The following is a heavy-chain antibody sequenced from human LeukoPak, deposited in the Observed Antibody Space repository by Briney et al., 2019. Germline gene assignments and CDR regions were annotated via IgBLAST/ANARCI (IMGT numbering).Heavy chain of an antibody. CDR3: ARDGPIFGVDIGDY. J-gene: IGHJ4*02. V-gene: IGHV3-11*04. CDR1: GFTFSDYY. CDR2: ISTSGTTI. Sequence: GGSLRLSCAASGFTFSDYYMSWIRQAPGKGLEWISYISTSGTTIYYADSVKGRFTISRDNAKNSLYLQMNSLRAEDTAVYYCARDGPIFGVDIGDYWGQGTLVTVSS. D-gene: IGHD3-3*01.